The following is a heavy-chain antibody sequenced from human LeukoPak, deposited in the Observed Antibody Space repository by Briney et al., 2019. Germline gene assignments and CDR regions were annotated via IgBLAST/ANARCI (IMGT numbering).Heavy chain of an antibody. CDR3: ARVSLMYFGSGSYYGSRYNCFDP. J-gene: IGHJ5*02. D-gene: IGHD3-10*01. V-gene: IGHV1-2*02. CDR2: INPNSGGT. Sequence: ASVTVSCKASGYTFTDYYIHWVRQAPGQGLEWMGWINPNSGGTNYAQDFEGRVTMTRDTSISTAYVELSRLRSDDTAVYYCARVSLMYFGSGSYYGSRYNCFDPWGQGTLVTVSS. CDR1: GYTFTDYY.